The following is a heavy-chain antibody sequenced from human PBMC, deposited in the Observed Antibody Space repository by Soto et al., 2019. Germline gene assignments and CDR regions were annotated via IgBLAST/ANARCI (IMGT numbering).Heavy chain of an antibody. CDR3: ARKDKSGYFNWFDP. J-gene: IGHJ5*02. V-gene: IGHV5-51*01. CDR1: GYSFTSYW. CDR2: IFPSDSDT. D-gene: IGHD3-22*01. Sequence: GESLKISCRTSGYSFTSYWIAWVRQIPGKGLEWMGIIFPSDSDTRYSPSFQGQVTISADRSTSTGFLQWASLKASDTAVYFCARKDKSGYFNWFDPWGQGTLVTVSS.